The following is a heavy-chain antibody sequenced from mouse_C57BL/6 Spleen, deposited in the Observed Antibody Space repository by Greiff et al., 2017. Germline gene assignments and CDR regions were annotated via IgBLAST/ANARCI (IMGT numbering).Heavy chain of an antibody. D-gene: IGHD1-1*01. J-gene: IGHJ1*03. Sequence: QVQLQQSGAELMKPGASVKLSCQATGYTFTGYWIAWVKQRPGHGLEWIGEILPGSGSTNYNEKFKGKATFTADTASNTSSMQLSILTTEYSAIYYCASSPGSRYGWYFDVWGTGTTVTVSS. CDR1: GYTFTGYW. CDR2: ILPGSGST. V-gene: IGHV1-9*01. CDR3: ASSPGSRYGWYFDV.